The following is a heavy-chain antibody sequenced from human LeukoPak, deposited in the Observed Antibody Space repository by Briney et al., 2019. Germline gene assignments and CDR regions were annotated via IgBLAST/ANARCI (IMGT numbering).Heavy chain of an antibody. CDR2: INHSGST. Sequence: SETLSLTCAVYGGSFSGYYWSWIRQPPGKGLEWIGEINHSGSTNYNPSLKSRVTISVDTSKNQFSLTLSSVTAADTAVYYCARDRRDGPWFDYWGQGTRVTVSS. CDR1: GGSFSGYY. D-gene: IGHD5-24*01. CDR3: ARDRRDGPWFDY. V-gene: IGHV4-34*01. J-gene: IGHJ4*02.